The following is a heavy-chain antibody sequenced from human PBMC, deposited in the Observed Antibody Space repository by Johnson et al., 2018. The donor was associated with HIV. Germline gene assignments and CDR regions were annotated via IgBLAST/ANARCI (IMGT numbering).Heavy chain of an antibody. Sequence: QVQLVDSGGGVVQPGRSLRLSCAASGFTFSSYGMHWVRQAPGKGLELVAVIWYAGSNKYYGDSVKGRFTIPRENSKNTLYLQMNSLRSEDTAVYYCAKVGARVVTPGGEAFDIWGQGAMVTVSS. J-gene: IGHJ3*02. CDR2: IWYAGSNK. CDR3: AKVGARVVTPGGEAFDI. CDR1: GFTFSSYG. V-gene: IGHV3-33*06. D-gene: IGHD4-23*01.